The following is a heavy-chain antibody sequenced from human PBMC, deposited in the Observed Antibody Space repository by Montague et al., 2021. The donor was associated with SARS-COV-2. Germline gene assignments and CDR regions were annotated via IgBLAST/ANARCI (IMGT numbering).Heavy chain of an antibody. CDR2: NYYSGST. V-gene: IGHV4-38-2*02. Sequence: SETLSLTCTVSGYSIRSGDYCCWILHPQGKGLEWFGGNYYSGSTYYNPSLKSRRTISVDTTTNKHSLKQLSSVTAADTAVYYCARDRRRWIQSKNGFDTWGQGTLVTVSS. CDR3: ARDRRRWIQSKNGFDT. D-gene: IGHD5-24*01. J-gene: IGHJ5*02. CDR1: GYSIRSGDY.